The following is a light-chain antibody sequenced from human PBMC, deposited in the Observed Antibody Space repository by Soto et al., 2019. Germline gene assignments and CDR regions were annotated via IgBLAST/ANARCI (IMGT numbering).Light chain of an antibody. CDR2: GNN. CDR1: SSNIGAGFD. V-gene: IGLV1-40*01. Sequence: QSVLTQSPSVSGAPGQRVSISCTGTSSNIGAGFDVHWYQQLPATAPKLLIYGNNNRPSGVPDRFSGSKSGTSASLAITGLQAEDEANYYGQSYDPSLGGGSVFGTGTKLTVL. J-gene: IGLJ1*01. CDR3: QSYDPSLGGGSV.